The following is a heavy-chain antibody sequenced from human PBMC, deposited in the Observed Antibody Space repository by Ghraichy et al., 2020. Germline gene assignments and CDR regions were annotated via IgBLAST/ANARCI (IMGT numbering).Heavy chain of an antibody. D-gene: IGHD1-26*01. CDR3: ARGRRSVGQYYYYYYGMDG. V-gene: IGHV4-31*03. CDR2: IYYSGST. Sequence: SETLSLTCTVSGGSISSGGYYWSWIRQHPGKGLEWIGYIYYSGSTYYNPSLKSRVTISVDTSKNQFSLKLSSVTAADTAVYYCARGRRSVGQYYYYYYGMDGWGQGTTVTVSS. J-gene: IGHJ6*02. CDR1: GGSISSGGYY.